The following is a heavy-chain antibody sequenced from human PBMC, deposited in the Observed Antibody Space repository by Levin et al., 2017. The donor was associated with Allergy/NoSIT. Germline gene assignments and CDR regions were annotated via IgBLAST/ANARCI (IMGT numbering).Heavy chain of an antibody. D-gene: IGHD2-8*01. CDR2: IYYSGST. Sequence: ASETLSLTCTVSGGSISSYYWSWIRQPPGKGLEWIGYIYYSGSTNYNPSLKSRVTISVDTSKNQFSLKLSSVTAADTAVYYCARVLGGCTNGVCHPYYYYYGMDGWGQGTTVTVSS. CDR1: GGSISSYY. J-gene: IGHJ6*02. CDR3: ARVLGGCTNGVCHPYYYYYGMDG. V-gene: IGHV4-59*01.